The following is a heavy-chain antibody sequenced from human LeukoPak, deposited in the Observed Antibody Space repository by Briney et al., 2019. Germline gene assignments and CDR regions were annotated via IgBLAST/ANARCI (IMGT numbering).Heavy chain of an antibody. CDR1: GGSISSYY. Sequence: SETLSLTCTVSGGSISSYYWSWIWQPPGKGLEWIGYIYYSGSTNYNPSLKSRVTISVDTSKNQFSLKLSSVTAADTAVYYCARSRIQLWWNRVFDYWGQGTLVTVSS. CDR2: IYYSGST. J-gene: IGHJ4*02. D-gene: IGHD5-18*01. V-gene: IGHV4-59*01. CDR3: ARSRIQLWWNRVFDY.